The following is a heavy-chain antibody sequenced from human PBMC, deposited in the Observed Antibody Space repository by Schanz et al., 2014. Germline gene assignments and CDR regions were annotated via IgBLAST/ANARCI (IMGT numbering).Heavy chain of an antibody. V-gene: IGHV3-7*01. J-gene: IGHJ4*02. Sequence: EVQLVESGGGLVQPGGSLRLSCAASGFTFSSYWMHWVRQAPGKGLEWVAKIKPDGSEKLYVDSVRGRFTISRDNAKNSLYLQMNSLRDEDTAVYFCAREPGRGGKKFQEYWGQGILVIVSS. CDR1: GFTFSSYW. CDR3: AREPGRGGKKFQEY. D-gene: IGHD2-15*01. CDR2: IKPDGSEK.